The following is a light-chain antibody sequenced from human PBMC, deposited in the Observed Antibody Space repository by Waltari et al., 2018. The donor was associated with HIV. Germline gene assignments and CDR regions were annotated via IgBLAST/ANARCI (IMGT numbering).Light chain of an antibody. CDR3: QQLNSYPVT. CDR2: AAS. CDR1: QGISNY. Sequence: DIQLTQSPSFLSASVGDRVTITCRPNQGISNYLAWYQQKPGSAPKLLIYAASTLQIGVPSRFSGSGSGTELTLTITSLQAEDSATYYCQQLNSYPVTFGRGKRLEIK. V-gene: IGKV1-9*01. J-gene: IGKJ5*01.